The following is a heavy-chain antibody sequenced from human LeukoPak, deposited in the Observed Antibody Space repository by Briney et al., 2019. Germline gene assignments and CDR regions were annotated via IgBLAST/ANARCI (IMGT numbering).Heavy chain of an antibody. J-gene: IGHJ4*02. V-gene: IGHV1-18*01. CDR1: GYTFTSYG. Sequence: GASVKVSCKASGYTFTSYGISWVRQAPGQGLEWMGWISAYNGNTNYAQKLQGRVTMTTDTSTSTAYMELRSLRSDGTAVYYCARGEGYCSGGSCLLFDYWGQGTLVTVSS. D-gene: IGHD2-15*01. CDR3: ARGEGYCSGGSCLLFDY. CDR2: ISAYNGNT.